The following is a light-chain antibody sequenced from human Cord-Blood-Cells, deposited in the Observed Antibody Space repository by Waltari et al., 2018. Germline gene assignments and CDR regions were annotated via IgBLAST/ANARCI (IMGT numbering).Light chain of an antibody. V-gene: IGKV1-39*01. CDR1: QSISSY. Sequence: DIQMTPSPSSLAASVGDRVTITGRASQSISSYLNGYHQKPGKAPKLLIYAESSLQSGVPSRFSGRGSGTDFTLTISSLQPEDFATYYCQQMYGTPYTCGQVTKLEIK. CDR3: QQMYGTPYT. J-gene: IGKJ2*01. CDR2: AES.